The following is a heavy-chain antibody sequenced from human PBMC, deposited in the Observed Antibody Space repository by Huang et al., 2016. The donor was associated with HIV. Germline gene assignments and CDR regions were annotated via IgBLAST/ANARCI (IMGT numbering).Heavy chain of an antibody. Sequence: QVQLVQSGAEVKKPGSSVKVSCRASGGTFSSCGISWVRQAPGQGLEWMGGNIPILGTPNYAQKFQGRVTITADESTSTAYMELSSLRSEDTAVYYCARWEAAADNNWFDPWGQGTLVTVSS. CDR2: NIPILGTP. CDR1: GGTFSSCG. CDR3: ARWEAAADNNWFDP. J-gene: IGHJ5*02. V-gene: IGHV1-69*01. D-gene: IGHD6-13*01.